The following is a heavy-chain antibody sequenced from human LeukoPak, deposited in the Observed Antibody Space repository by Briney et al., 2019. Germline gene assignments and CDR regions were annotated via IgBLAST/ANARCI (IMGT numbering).Heavy chain of an antibody. CDR2: IYPDDSDT. CDR3: ARQIGKLWYYYFDY. D-gene: IGHD2-8*01. V-gene: IGHV5-51*01. Sequence: GESLKISCKGSEYIFTNYWIGWVRQMPGKDLEWMGIIYPDDSDTRYSPSFQGQVTISADKSISTAYLQWSSLKASDTAMYYCARQIGKLWYYYFDYWGQGTLVTVPS. CDR1: EYIFTNYW. J-gene: IGHJ4*02.